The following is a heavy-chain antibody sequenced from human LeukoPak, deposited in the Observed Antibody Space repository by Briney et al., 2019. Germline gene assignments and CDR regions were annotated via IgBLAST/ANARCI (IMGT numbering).Heavy chain of an antibody. CDR3: AREGSEYSSYSNYYYYMDV. CDR1: GGSISSYY. CDR2: IYTSGST. Sequence: SETLSLTCTVSGGSISSYYWSWIRQPAGKGLEWTGRIYTSGSTNYNPSLKSRVTISVDKSKNQFSLKLSSVTAADTAVYYCAREGSEYSSYSNYYYYMDVWGKGTTVTVSS. D-gene: IGHD6-6*01. V-gene: IGHV4-4*07. J-gene: IGHJ6*03.